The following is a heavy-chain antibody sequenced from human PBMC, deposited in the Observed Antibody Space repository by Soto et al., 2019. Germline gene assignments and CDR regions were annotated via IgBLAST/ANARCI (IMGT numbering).Heavy chain of an antibody. CDR1: GFTFDDYG. V-gene: IGHV3-20*04. CDR3: VRVRDYGSRTFFDY. J-gene: IGHJ4*02. D-gene: IGHD3-10*01. CDR2: INWNGGST. Sequence: EVQLVESGGGVVRPGGSLRLSCAASGFTFDDYGMSWVRQAPGKGLEWVSGINWNGGSTGYADSVKGRFTISRDNAKDSLYLQMNSLRAQDTALYYCVRVRDYGSRTFFDYWGQATLVTVSS.